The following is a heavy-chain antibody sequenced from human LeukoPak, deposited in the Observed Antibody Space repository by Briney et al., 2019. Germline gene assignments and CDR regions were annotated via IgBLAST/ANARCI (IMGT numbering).Heavy chain of an antibody. CDR1: GYTFTSYG. D-gene: IGHD3-9*01. CDR3: AREGLRYFDWSTNNWFDP. CDR2: INIYNDNT. V-gene: IGHV1-18*01. Sequence: GASVKVSCKASGYTFTSYGISWVRQAPGQGLEWMGWINIYNDNTNYAQKFQGRVTMTTDTSTSTAYMELRSLRSDDTAVYYCAREGLRYFDWSTNNWFDPWGQGTLVTVSS. J-gene: IGHJ5*02.